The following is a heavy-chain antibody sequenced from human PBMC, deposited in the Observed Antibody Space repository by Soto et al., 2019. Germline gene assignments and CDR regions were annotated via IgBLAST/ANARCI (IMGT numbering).Heavy chain of an antibody. CDR2: IYYSGNT. J-gene: IGHJ4*02. Sequence: SETLSLTCTVSGGSISSYYWSWIRQPPGKGLEWIGYIYYSGNTNYNPSLKSRVTISVDTSKNQFSLKLSSVTAADTAVYYSARADRLLYCFDYWGQGTLVTVSS. D-gene: IGHD2-15*01. CDR3: ARADRLLYCFDY. V-gene: IGHV4-59*01. CDR1: GGSISSYY.